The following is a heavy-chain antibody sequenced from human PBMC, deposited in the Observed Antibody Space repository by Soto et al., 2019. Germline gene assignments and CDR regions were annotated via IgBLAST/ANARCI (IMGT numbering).Heavy chain of an antibody. CDR2: IYHSGST. J-gene: IGHJ4*02. Sequence: TLSLTCAVSGGSISSGGYSWSWIRQSPGKGLEWIGYIYHSGSTYYNPSLKSRLTISVDTSKNQFSLKLTSVTAADTAVFYCARVRTSISRPVDYWGQGTLVTVSS. CDR3: ARVRTSISRPVDY. D-gene: IGHD3-3*02. CDR1: GGSISSGGYS. V-gene: IGHV4-30-2*05.